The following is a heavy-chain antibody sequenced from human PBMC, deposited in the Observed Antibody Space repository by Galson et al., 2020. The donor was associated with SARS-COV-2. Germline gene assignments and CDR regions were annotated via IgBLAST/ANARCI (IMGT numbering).Heavy chain of an antibody. V-gene: IGHV3-7*01. CDR1: GFSFSAYW. Sequence: QLGESLKISCAASGFSFSAYWMTWVRQAPGKGLEWVANINDAGTETYYADSVNGRFIVSRDNTKNSLYLQMSNLRGEDTAVYYCARAGGPYKSFYYRGHGTLVTVPS. CDR3: ARAGGPYKSFYY. J-gene: IGHJ4*03. D-gene: IGHD3-10*01. CDR2: INDAGTET.